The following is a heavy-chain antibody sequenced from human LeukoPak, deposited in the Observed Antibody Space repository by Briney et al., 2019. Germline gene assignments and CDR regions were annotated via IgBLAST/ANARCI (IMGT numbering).Heavy chain of an antibody. V-gene: IGHV1-8*01. CDR3: ARTAARRFDY. J-gene: IGHJ4*02. CDR1: GYTFTSYD. CDR2: MNPNSGNT. D-gene: IGHD6-6*01. Sequence: ASVKVSCKASGYTFTSYDINWVRQATGQGLEWMGWMNPNSGNTGYAQKFQGRVTMTGDTSTSTVYMELSSLRSDDTAVYYCARTAARRFDYWGQGTLVTVSS.